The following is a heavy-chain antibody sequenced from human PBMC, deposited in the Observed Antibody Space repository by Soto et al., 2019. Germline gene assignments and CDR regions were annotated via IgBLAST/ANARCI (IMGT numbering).Heavy chain of an antibody. CDR2: ISRSSSYI. CDR3: ASGQNSDAFDI. V-gene: IGHV3-21*01. D-gene: IGHD2-15*01. CDR1: GFTFSSYS. Sequence: GGSLRLSCAASGFTFSSYSMNWVCQAPGKGLEWVSSISRSSSYIYYADSVKGRFTISRDNAKNSLYLQMNSLRAEDTAVYYCASGQNSDAFDIWGQGTMVTVSS. J-gene: IGHJ3*02.